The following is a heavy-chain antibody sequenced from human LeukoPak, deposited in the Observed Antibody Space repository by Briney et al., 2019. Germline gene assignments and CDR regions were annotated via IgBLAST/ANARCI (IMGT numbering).Heavy chain of an antibody. CDR2: IYYSGST. CDR1: GGSISSSSYY. V-gene: IGHV4-39*07. CDR3: ARSSEGRYYYDSSGYSYYYYYMDV. J-gene: IGHJ6*03. D-gene: IGHD3-22*01. Sequence: KPSETLSLTCTVSGGSISSSSYYWGWIRQPPGKGLEWIGSIYYSGSTYYNPSLKSRVTISVDTSKNQFSLKLSSVNAADTAVYYCARSSEGRYYYDSSGYSYYYYYMDVWGKGTTVTISS.